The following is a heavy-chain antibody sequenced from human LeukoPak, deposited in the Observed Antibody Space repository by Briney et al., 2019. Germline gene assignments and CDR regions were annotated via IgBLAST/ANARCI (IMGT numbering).Heavy chain of an antibody. CDR1: GFTFSSYE. CDR3: ARLCSATIVDY. D-gene: IGHD5-12*01. V-gene: IGHV3-48*03. J-gene: IGHJ4*02. Sequence: TGGSLRLSCAASGFTFSSYEMNWVRQAPGKGLEWVSYISSSGSTIYYADSVKGRFTISRDNAKNSLYLQMNSLRAEDTAVYYCARLCSATIVDYWGQGTLVTVSS. CDR2: ISSSGSTI.